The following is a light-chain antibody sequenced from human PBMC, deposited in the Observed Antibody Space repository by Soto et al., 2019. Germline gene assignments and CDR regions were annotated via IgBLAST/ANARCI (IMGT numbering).Light chain of an antibody. CDR2: DVT. Sequence: QSALTQPRSVSGSAGQSATISCTGTANDVGGHNYVSWYQQHPGEAPKLLIYDVTERPSGVPDRFSGSKSGNTASLTISGLQPEDEADYYCYSYAGTYTFVFGTGTKVTVL. CDR3: YSYAGTYTFV. V-gene: IGLV2-11*01. CDR1: ANDVGGHNY. J-gene: IGLJ1*01.